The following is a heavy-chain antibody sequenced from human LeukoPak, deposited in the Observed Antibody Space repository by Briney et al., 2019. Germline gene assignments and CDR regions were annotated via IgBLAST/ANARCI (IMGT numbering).Heavy chain of an antibody. V-gene: IGHV4-59*11. J-gene: IGHJ4*02. CDR2: ISYSGST. Sequence: PSETLSLTCTVSGGSINSHYWSWIRQPPGKGLEWIGYISYSGSTNCNPSLKSRVTISVDTSKNQFFLKLSSVTAADTALYYCTRGNANWGQGTLVTVSS. CDR1: GGSINSHY. CDR3: TRGNAN.